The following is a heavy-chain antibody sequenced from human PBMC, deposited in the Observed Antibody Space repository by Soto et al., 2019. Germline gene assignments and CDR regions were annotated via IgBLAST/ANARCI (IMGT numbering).Heavy chain of an antibody. CDR1: GFTFSSYA. CDR2: ISGSGGST. J-gene: IGHJ5*02. CDR3: AKDLERGDSSGWYGWFDP. V-gene: IGHV3-23*01. D-gene: IGHD6-19*01. Sequence: EVQLLESGGGLVQPGGSLRLSCAASGFTFSSYAMSWVRQAPGKGLEWVSAISGSGGSTYYADSVKGRFTISRDNSKNTLYLQMNSLRAEDTAVYYCAKDLERGDSSGWYGWFDPWGRGTLVTVSS.